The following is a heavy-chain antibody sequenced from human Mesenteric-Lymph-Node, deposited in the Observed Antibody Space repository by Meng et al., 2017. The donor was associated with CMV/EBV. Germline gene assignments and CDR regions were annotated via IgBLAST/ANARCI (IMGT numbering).Heavy chain of an antibody. CDR3: ARVLRGEAYFDY. Sequence: GESLKISCAASGFTFSNYAMSWVRQAPGKGLEWVSAISYGGSTTYYADSVKGRLTISRDNAKNSLYLQMNSLRAEDTAVYYCARVLRGEAYFDYWGQGTLVTVSS. CDR2: ISYGGSTT. CDR1: GFTFSNYA. J-gene: IGHJ4*02. V-gene: IGHV3-23*01.